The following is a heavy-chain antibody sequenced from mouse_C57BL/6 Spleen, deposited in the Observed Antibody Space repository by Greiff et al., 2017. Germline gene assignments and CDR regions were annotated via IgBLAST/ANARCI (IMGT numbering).Heavy chain of an antibody. Sequence: QVQLQQPGAELVKPGASVKMSCKASGYTFTSYWITWVKQRPGQGLEWIGDIYPGSGSTNYNEKFKSKATLTVDTSSSTAYMQLSSLTSEDSAVYYCARREGRHWYFDVWGTGTTVTVSS. CDR1: GYTFTSYW. CDR2: IYPGSGST. J-gene: IGHJ1*03. V-gene: IGHV1-55*01. CDR3: ARREGRHWYFDV. D-gene: IGHD1-2*01.